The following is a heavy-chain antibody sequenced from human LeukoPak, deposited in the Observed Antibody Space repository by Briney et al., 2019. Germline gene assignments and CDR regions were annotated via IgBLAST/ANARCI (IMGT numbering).Heavy chain of an antibody. V-gene: IGHV4-39*02. J-gene: IGHJ5*02. Sequence: SETLSLTCSVSNGSMTSDSYYWAWVRQPPGKGLEWIGSIFYSGKTYYSASLKSRVTVSLDTSKKNFSLRLSSVTAADTAAYYCARLWIVATWFDAWGQGALVTVSS. CDR3: ARLWIVATWFDA. CDR1: NGSMTSDSYY. D-gene: IGHD2-2*03. CDR2: IFYSGKT.